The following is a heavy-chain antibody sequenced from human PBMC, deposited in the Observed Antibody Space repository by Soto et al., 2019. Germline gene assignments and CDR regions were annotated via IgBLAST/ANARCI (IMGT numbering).Heavy chain of an antibody. CDR3: VREDDGGDRDYYGLDV. J-gene: IGHJ6*02. D-gene: IGHD4-17*01. CDR2: IYYSGST. V-gene: IGHV4-31*03. CDR1: GGSISSGGYY. Sequence: SETLSLTCTVPGGSISSGGYYWSWIRQHPGKGLEWIGYIYYSGSTYYNPSLKSRVTISVDTSKNQFSLKLSSVTAADTAVYFCVREDDGGDRDYYGLDVWGQGTTVTVSS.